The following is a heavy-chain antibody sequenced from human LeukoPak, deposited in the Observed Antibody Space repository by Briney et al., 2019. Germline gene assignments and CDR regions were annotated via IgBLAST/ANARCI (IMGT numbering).Heavy chain of an antibody. D-gene: IGHD6-13*01. CDR1: GFTFSSYA. CDR2: ISGSGGST. CDR3: ANELVFGGQQLANDFDY. Sequence: PGGSLRLSCAASGFTFSSYAMSWVRQAPGKGLEWVSAISGSGGSTYYADPVKGRFTISRDNSKNTLYLQMNSLRAEDTAVYYCANELVFGGQQLANDFDYWGQGTLVTVSS. V-gene: IGHV3-23*01. J-gene: IGHJ4*02.